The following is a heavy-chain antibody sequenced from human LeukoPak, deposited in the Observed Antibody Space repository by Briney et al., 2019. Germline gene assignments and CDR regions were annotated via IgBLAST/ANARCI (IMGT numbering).Heavy chain of an antibody. CDR2: IYYSGST. D-gene: IGHD1-1*01. CDR3: ARVSWFPGTSYYYMDV. V-gene: IGHV4-61*01. J-gene: IGHJ6*03. Sequence: SQTLSLTCTVSGGSISSGSYYWSWIRQPPGKGLEWIGYIYYSGSTNYNPSLKSRVTISVDTSKNQFSLKLSSVTAADTAVYYCARVSWFPGTSYYYMDVWGKGTTATVSS. CDR1: GGSISSGSYY.